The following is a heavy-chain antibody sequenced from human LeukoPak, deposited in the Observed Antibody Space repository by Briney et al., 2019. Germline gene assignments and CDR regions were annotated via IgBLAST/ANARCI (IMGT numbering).Heavy chain of an antibody. J-gene: IGHJ4*02. CDR2: ISYDGSNK. CDR3: VYSGDYEKGY. Sequence: GGSLRLSCAASGFTFSSYAMHWVRQAPGKGLEWVAVISYDGSNKYYADSVKGRFTISRDNSKNSLYLQMNSLRAEDTAVYYCVYSGDYEKGYWGQGTLVTVSS. CDR1: GFTFSSYA. V-gene: IGHV3-30*04. D-gene: IGHD4-17*01.